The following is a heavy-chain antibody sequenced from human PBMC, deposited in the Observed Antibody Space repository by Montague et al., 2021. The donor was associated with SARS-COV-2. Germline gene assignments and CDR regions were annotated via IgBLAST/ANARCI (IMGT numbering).Heavy chain of an antibody. CDR3: VKAAVGNDSYYYYGMDV. V-gene: IGHV3-9*01. CDR2: ITWNSGSR. J-gene: IGHJ6*02. Sequence: SLRLSCAASGIVLDDYAMHWVRQAPGKGLEWVSGITWNSGSRGYADSVKGRFTISRDNAKNSLYLQMNSLRAEDTALYFCVKAAVGNDSYYYYGMDVWGQGTTVTVSS. D-gene: IGHD1-1*01. CDR1: GIVLDDYA.